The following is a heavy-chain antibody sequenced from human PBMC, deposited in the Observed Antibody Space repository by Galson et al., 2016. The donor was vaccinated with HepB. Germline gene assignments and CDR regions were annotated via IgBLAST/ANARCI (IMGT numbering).Heavy chain of an antibody. CDR2: ISNDGSDK. V-gene: IGHV3-30*03. CDR1: GFTFSGHG. J-gene: IGHJ6*02. D-gene: IGHD3-10*01. Sequence: SLRLSCAASGFTFSGHGMHWVRQAPGGGLEWVAVISNDGSDKQYVDSAKGRFTVSRDNSKNTLFLQMNSLRVEDTAVYYCARTMVRGVVKVGYYYYGLDVWGQGTTVTVSS. CDR3: ARTMVRGVVKVGYYYYGLDV.